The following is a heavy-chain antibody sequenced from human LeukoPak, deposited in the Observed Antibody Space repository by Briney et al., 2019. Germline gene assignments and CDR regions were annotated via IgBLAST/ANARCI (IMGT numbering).Heavy chain of an antibody. CDR2: IDNDGQGI. Sequence: PGGSLRLSCAASGFTFSGYWMHWVRQGPEKGLELVSRIDNDGQGILYADSVKGRFTTSRDNAKNTLYLQMNSLRFEDMAVYYCATGGGWVPSFGVVTHIDVWGKGTTVTVSS. V-gene: IGHV3-74*03. D-gene: IGHD3-3*01. CDR1: GFTFSGYW. J-gene: IGHJ6*03. CDR3: ATGGGWVPSFGVVTHIDV.